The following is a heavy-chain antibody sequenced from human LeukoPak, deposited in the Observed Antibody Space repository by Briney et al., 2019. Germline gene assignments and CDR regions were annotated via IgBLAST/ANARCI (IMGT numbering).Heavy chain of an antibody. V-gene: IGHV4-30-4*01. D-gene: IGHD3-3*01. Sequence: SQTLSLTCSVSGGSISSGDYFWTWIRQPPGKGLEYIGYIYYSGTTYYNPSLKSRITMSVDMSANQFSLRLTSVSAADTAVYYCTRAYWIGFHFDSWGQGILVSVSS. CDR2: IYYSGTT. CDR1: GGSISSGDYF. J-gene: IGHJ4*02. CDR3: TRAYWIGFHFDS.